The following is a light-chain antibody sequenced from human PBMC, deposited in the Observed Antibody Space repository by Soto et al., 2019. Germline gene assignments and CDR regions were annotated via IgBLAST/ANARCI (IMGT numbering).Light chain of an antibody. CDR2: EVS. CDR1: SSDVGGYNY. Sequence: QSALTQPPSASGSPGQSVTISCTGTSSDVGGYNYVSWYQQHPGKAPKLWIYEVSKRPSGVPDRFSGSKSGNTAPLTVSGLQAEDEADYYCSSYAGSNIDVFGTGTKVTVL. V-gene: IGLV2-8*01. CDR3: SSYAGSNIDV. J-gene: IGLJ1*01.